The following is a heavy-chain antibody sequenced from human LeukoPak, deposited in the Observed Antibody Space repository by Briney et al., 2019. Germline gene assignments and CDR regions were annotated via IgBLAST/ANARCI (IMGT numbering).Heavy chain of an antibody. CDR3: TGVDYY. Sequence: PGGSLRLSCSASGFVFSIYTMYWVRQAPGKGPQYVSTIGGSYTGGSVYYADSVKGRFTISRDNAKNTLFLQMNSLRVEDTAIYYCTGVDYYWGQGIPVTVSS. J-gene: IGHJ4*02. CDR2: IGGSYTGGSV. V-gene: IGHV3-64*04. CDR1: GFVFSIYT.